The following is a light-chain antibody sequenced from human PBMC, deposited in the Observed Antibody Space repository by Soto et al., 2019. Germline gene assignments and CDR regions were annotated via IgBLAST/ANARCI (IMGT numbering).Light chain of an antibody. J-gene: IGLJ1*01. CDR3: SSYTSSTSLLI. CDR2: DAS. CDR1: YSDIGGYKH. V-gene: IGLV2-14*03. Sequence: ALTQPASGSASPGQSITISCIGTYSDIGGYKHVSWYQQHPGKAPKLIIYDASSRPSGISNRFSASKSANTASLTISGLQADAEADYYCSSYTSSTSLLIFGAGTKVTVL.